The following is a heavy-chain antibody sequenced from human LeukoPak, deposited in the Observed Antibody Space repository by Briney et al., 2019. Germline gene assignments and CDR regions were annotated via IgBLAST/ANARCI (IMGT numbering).Heavy chain of an antibody. CDR2: ISGSGGST. V-gene: IGHV3-23*01. Sequence: GGSLRLSCAASGFTFSSYAMSWVRQAPGKGLEWVSAISGSGGSTHYADSVKGRFTISRDNSKNTLYLQMNSLRAEDTAVYYCAKAGQYYDILTGYYNHLFDYWGQGTLVTVSS. CDR3: AKAGQYYDILTGYYNHLFDY. D-gene: IGHD3-9*01. J-gene: IGHJ4*02. CDR1: GFTFSSYA.